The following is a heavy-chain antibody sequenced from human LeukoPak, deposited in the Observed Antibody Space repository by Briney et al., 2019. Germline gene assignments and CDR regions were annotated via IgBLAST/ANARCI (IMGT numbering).Heavy chain of an antibody. J-gene: IGHJ4*02. D-gene: IGHD3-16*01. CDR1: GFTFSSYA. CDR3: ALSPPDVLGYGSDYFDY. CDR2: ISYDGSNK. Sequence: GGSLRLSCAASGFTFSSYAMHWVHQAPGKGLEWVAVISYDGSNKYYADSVKGRFTISRDNSKNTLYLQMNSLRAEDTAVYYCALSPPDVLGYGSDYFDYWGQGTLVTVSS. V-gene: IGHV3-30-3*01.